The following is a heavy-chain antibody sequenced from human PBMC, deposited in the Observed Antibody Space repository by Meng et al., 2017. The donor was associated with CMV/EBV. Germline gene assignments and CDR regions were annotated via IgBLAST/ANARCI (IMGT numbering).Heavy chain of an antibody. J-gene: IGHJ5*02. CDR2: INSDGSST. V-gene: IGHV3-74*01. D-gene: IGHD3-10*01. Sequence: GGSLRLSCAASGFTLSSYWMHWVRQAPGKGLVWVSRINSDGSSTSYADSVKGRFTISRDNAKNTLYLQMNSLRAEDTAVYYCARYGEGGWFDPWGQGTLVTVSS. CDR1: GFTLSSYW. CDR3: ARYGEGGWFDP.